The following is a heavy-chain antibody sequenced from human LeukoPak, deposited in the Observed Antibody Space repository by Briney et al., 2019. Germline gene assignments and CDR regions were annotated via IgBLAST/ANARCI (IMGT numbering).Heavy chain of an antibody. D-gene: IGHD7-27*01. CDR1: GYTFTSYY. CDR3: ARALVDWGLAYYFDY. CDR2: INPSGGST. Sequence: ASVKVSCKASGYTFTSYYMHWVRQAPGQGLEWMGIINPSGGSTSYAQKFQGRVTMTTDTSTSTAYMELRSLRSDDTAVYYCARALVDWGLAYYFDYWGQGTLVTVSS. V-gene: IGHV1-46*01. J-gene: IGHJ4*02.